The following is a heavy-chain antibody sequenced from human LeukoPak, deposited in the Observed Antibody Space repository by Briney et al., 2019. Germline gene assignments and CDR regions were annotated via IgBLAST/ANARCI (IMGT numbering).Heavy chain of an antibody. CDR1: GFTFSNYA. CDR2: VSYDGNNL. CDR3: AKNAAVTTYQHGMDV. J-gene: IGHJ6*02. Sequence: PGGSLRLSCAASGFTFSNYAMHWVRQAPGKGLEWVAVVSYDGNNLYYADSVKGRFTISRDNSKNTLYLQMNSLRAEDTAIYYCAKNAAVTTYQHGMDVWGQGTTVTVSS. D-gene: IGHD4-17*01. V-gene: IGHV3-30-3*02.